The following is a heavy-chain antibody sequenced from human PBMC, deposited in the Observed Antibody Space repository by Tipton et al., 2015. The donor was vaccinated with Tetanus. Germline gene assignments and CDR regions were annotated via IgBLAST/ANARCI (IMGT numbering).Heavy chain of an antibody. D-gene: IGHD3-16*01. CDR1: GGSISTRNYF. J-gene: IGHJ3*02. V-gene: IGHV4-39*01. CDR3: ARTWGVWVTSIDAFDI. Sequence: TLSLTCTVSGGSISTRNYFWGWIRQAPGKGLEWIGNIYYSGSTDYNPSLKSRVAISVDTSKNQLSLKLSSVTAADTAVYYCARTWGVWVTSIDAFDIWGQGTKVAVSS. CDR2: IYYSGST.